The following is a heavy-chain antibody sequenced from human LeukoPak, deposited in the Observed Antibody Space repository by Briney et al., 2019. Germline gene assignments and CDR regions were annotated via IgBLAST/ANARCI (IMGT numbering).Heavy chain of an antibody. V-gene: IGHV1-69*13. CDR1: GGTFSSYA. CDR3: AIDLGYSGYDDAFDI. Sequence: ASVKVSCKASGGTFSSYAISWVRQAPGQGLEWMGGIIPIFGTANYAQKFQGRVTITADESTSTAYMELSSLRSEDTAVYYCAIDLGYSGYDDAFDIWGQGTMVTVSS. CDR2: IIPIFGTA. D-gene: IGHD5-12*01. J-gene: IGHJ3*02.